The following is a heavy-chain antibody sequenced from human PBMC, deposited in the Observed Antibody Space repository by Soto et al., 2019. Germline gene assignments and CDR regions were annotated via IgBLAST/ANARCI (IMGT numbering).Heavy chain of an antibody. J-gene: IGHJ6*02. CDR3: AKYYDFPLDV. CDR1: GYTFTSYY. V-gene: IGHV1-46*01. CDR2: INPSGGST. Sequence: ASVKVSCKASGYTFTSYYMHWVRQAPGQGLEWMGIINPSGGSTNYAQQFQGRVTMTSDTSTSTVYMELSSLRSEDTAVYYCAKYYDFPLDVWGQGTTVTVSS. D-gene: IGHD3-3*01.